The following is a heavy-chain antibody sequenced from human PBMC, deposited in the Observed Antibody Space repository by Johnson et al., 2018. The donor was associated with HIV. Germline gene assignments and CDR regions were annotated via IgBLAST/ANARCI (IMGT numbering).Heavy chain of an antibody. D-gene: IGHD3-10*01. J-gene: IGHJ3*02. CDR3: ARASGEWDAFDI. V-gene: IGHV3-30*14. CDR1: GFTFSTYA. CDR2: ISYDGSEK. Sequence: QVQLVESGGGVVQPGRSLRLSCAASGFTFSTYAMHWVRQAPGKGLEWVTIISYDGSEKYYVDSVKGRFTISRDNSKNTLYLQMGSLRAEDMAVYYCARASGEWDAFDIWGQGTVVTVSS.